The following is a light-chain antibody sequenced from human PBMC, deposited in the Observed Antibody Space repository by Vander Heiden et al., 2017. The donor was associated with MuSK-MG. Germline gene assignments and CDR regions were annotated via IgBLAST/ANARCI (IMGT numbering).Light chain of an antibody. CDR1: QGISSY. CDR2: AAS. V-gene: IGKV1-9*01. J-gene: IGKJ4*01. CDR3: QQLNSYPPI. Sequence: DIQLTHSPSFLSASIGDRVTITCRASQGISSYLAWYQQKPGKAPKLLIYAASTLQSGVPSRFSGSGSGTEFTLTISSLQPEDFATYYCQQLNSYPPIFGGGTKVEIK.